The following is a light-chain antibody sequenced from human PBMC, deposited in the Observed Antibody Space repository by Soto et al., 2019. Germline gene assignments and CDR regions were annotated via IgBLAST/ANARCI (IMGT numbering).Light chain of an antibody. CDR2: END. V-gene: IGLV1-51*02. CDR3: ATWDSSLSVGV. Sequence: QSVLTQPPSVSAAPGQKVTISRSGSTSNIGSNSVSWYQHFPGTAPKFLIYENDKRPSGIPDRFSGSKSGTSATLGIAGLQTEDEAHYYCATWDSSLSVGVFGGGTKVTVL. CDR1: TSNIGSNS. J-gene: IGLJ3*02.